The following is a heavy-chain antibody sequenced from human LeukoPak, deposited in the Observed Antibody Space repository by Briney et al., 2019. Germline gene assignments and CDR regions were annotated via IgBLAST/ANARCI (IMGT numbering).Heavy chain of an antibody. CDR2: IKQDGREK. D-gene: IGHD2/OR15-2a*01. J-gene: IGHJ4*02. CDR1: GFTFSXYW. CDR3: VSFYETY. Sequence: GGSLRLSCAASGFTFSXYWMTWVRQAPGKGLEWVANIKQDGREKYYADSVKGRFTISRENAKNSLYLQMNSLRAEDTAVYYCVSFYETYWGRGTLVTVSS. V-gene: IGHV3-7*01.